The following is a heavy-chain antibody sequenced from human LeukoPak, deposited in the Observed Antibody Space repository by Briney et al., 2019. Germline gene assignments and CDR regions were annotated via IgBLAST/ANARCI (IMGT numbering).Heavy chain of an antibody. CDR1: GGSISSSSYY. CDR2: IYYGGST. V-gene: IGHV4-39*07. D-gene: IGHD6-13*01. Sequence: SETLSLTCTVSGGSISSSSYYWGWIRQPPGKGLEWIGSIYYGGSTYYNPSLKSRVTISVDTSKNQFSLKLTSVTVADTAVYFCAREGVAAAGAFDNWGQGTLVTVSA. J-gene: IGHJ4*02. CDR3: AREGVAAAGAFDN.